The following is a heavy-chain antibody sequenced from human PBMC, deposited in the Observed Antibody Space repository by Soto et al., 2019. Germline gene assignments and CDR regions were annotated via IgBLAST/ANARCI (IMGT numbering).Heavy chain of an antibody. CDR3: VRDEGGPVVVTAMVFDY. J-gene: IGHJ4*02. V-gene: IGHV3-33*01. CDR2: IWYDGSNK. CDR1: GFTFSSYG. D-gene: IGHD2-21*02. Sequence: QVQLVESGGGVVQPGRSLRLSCAASGFTFSSYGMHWVRQAPGKGLEWVAVIWYDGSNKYYADSVKGRFTISRDNSKNTLYLQMNSLRAEDTAVYYCVRDEGGPVVVTAMVFDYWGQGTLVTVSS.